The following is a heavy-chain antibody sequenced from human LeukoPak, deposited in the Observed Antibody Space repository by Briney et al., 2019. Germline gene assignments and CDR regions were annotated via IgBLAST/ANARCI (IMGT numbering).Heavy chain of an antibody. CDR2: IYDSGST. CDR3: ARDCSSTGCP. D-gene: IGHD2-2*01. J-gene: IGHJ3*01. V-gene: IGHV4-30-4*01. Sequence: SETLSLTCIVSGGSISSGDYYWRWIRQPPGTGLEWIGYIYDSGSTYYNPSLKSRVTISVDTSKNQFSLKLRSVTAADTAVYYCARDCSSTGCPWGQGTMVTVSS. CDR1: GGSISSGDYY.